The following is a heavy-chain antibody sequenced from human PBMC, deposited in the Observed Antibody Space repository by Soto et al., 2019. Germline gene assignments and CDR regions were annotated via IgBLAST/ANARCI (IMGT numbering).Heavy chain of an antibody. CDR2: IIPIFGTA. J-gene: IGHJ6*02. V-gene: IGHV1-69*13. CDR3: ASLGYCISTSCPYGMDV. D-gene: IGHD2-2*01. Sequence: SVKLSCKDSGGTLSSYAISWVRQAPGQGLEWMGGIIPIFGTANYAQKFQGRVTITADESTSTAYMELSSLRSEDTAVYYCASLGYCISTSCPYGMDVWGQGTTVTVSS. CDR1: GGTLSSYA.